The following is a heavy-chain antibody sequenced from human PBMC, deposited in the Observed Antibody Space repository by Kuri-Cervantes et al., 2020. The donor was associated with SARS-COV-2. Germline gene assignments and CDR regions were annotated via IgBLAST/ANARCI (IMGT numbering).Heavy chain of an antibody. D-gene: IGHD6-13*01. CDR1: GGSISSGDYY. Sequence: LRLSRTVSGGSISSGDYYWSWIRQPPGKGLEWIGYIYYSGSTYYNPSLKSRVTISVDTSKNQFSLKLSSVTAADTAVYYCARGLVSSYNWFDPWGQGTLVTVSS. CDR3: ARGLVSSYNWFDP. J-gene: IGHJ5*02. V-gene: IGHV4-30-4*08. CDR2: IYYSGST.